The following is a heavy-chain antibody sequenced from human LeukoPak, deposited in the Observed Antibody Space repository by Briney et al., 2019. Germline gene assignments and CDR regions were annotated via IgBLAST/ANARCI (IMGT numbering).Heavy chain of an antibody. CDR2: INTDGTFT. CDR3: AREAKVGGALQY. V-gene: IGHV3-74*01. J-gene: IGHJ4*02. Sequence: PGGSLRLSCETSGFTFSDYWMHWVRQAPGKGLECVSRINTDGTFTRYPDSVQGRFTISRDTAKNTLLLQMNSLRAEDTAVYYCAREAKVGGALQYWGQGTLVTVSS. D-gene: IGHD1-26*01. CDR1: GFTFSDYW.